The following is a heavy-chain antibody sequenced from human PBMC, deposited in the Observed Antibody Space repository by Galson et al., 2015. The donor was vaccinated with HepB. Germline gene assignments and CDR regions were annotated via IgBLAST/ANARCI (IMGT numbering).Heavy chain of an antibody. CDR2: IDPSDSYT. J-gene: IGHJ3*02. CDR3: ARSLREMALKDAFDI. CDR1: GYSFTSYW. V-gene: IGHV5-10-1*01. Sequence: QSGAEVKKPGESLRISCKGSGYSFTSYWISWVRQMPGKGLEWMGRIDPSDSYTNYSPSFQGHVTISADKSISTAYLQWSSLKASDTAMYYCARSLREMALKDAFDIWGQGTMVTVSS. D-gene: IGHD5-24*01.